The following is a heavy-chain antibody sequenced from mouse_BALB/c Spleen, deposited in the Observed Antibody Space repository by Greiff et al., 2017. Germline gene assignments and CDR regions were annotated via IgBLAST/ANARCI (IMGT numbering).Heavy chain of an antibody. Sequence: EVQGVESGGGLVKPGGSLKLSCAASGFAFSSYDMSWVRQTPEKRLEWVAYISSGGGSTYYPDTVKGRFTISRDNAKNTLYLQMSSLKSEDTAMYYCARGGLPSLYYYAMDYWGQGTSVTVSS. CDR3: ARGGLPSLYYYAMDY. CDR2: ISSGGGST. D-gene: IGHD5-5*01. CDR1: GFAFSSYD. J-gene: IGHJ4*01. V-gene: IGHV5-12-1*01.